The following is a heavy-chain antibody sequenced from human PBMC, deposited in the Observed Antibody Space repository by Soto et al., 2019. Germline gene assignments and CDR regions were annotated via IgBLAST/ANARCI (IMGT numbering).Heavy chain of an antibody. CDR1: GFSISSGYY. CDR3: AREKVGTTFFDN. Sequence: SETLSLTCDVSGFSISSGYYWSWVRQAPGKGLEWIGSIYRSGNSYHNPSLETQLILSVDTSKNQFSLKLASVTAADTAIYYCAREKVGTTFFDNWGQGTQVTVSS. CDR2: IYRSGNS. V-gene: IGHV4-38-2*02. D-gene: IGHD1-1*01. J-gene: IGHJ4*02.